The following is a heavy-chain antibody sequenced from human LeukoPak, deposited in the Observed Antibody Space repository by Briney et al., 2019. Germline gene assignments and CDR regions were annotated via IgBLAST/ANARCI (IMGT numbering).Heavy chain of an antibody. D-gene: IGHD4-17*01. CDR2: IWYDGSNK. V-gene: IGHV3-33*01. J-gene: IGHJ4*02. Sequence: GGSLRLSCAASGFTFSSYGMHWVRQAPGKGLEWVAVIWYDGSNKYYADSVKGRFTISRDNSKNTLYLQMNSLRAEETAVYYCARDVGFDYGDYNNIDYWGQGTLVTVSS. CDR3: ARDVGFDYGDYNNIDY. CDR1: GFTFSSYG.